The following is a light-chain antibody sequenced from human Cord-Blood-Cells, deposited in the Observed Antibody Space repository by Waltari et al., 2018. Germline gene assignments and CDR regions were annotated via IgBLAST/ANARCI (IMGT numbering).Light chain of an antibody. CDR2: AAS. Sequence: DIQMTQSPSSLSASVGDRVTITCRASQSISSYLNWYQRKPGKAPKLLIYAASSLQSGVPSRFSGIGSGTDFTLTISSLQPEDFATYYCQQSYSTPLTFDGGTKVEIK. CDR3: QQSYSTPLT. V-gene: IGKV1-39*01. CDR1: QSISSY. J-gene: IGKJ4*01.